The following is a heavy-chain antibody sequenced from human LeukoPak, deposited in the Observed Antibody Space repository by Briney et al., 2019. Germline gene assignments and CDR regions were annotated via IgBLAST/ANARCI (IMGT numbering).Heavy chain of an antibody. CDR2: IHSDGSST. CDR1: GFTLNRYW. D-gene: IGHD5/OR15-5a*01. CDR3: ARGGSTWLDY. V-gene: IGHV3-74*01. J-gene: IGHJ4*02. Sequence: PGGSLRLSCAASGFTLNRYWMHWVRQAPGKGLVWVSRIHSDGSSTNYADSVKGRFTISRDNAKNTLYLQMNSLRGEDTAVYYCARGGSTWLDYWGQGTLVTVSS.